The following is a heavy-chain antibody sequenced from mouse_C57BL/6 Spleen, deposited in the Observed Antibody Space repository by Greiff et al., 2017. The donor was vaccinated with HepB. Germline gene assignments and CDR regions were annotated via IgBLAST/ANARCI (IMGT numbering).Heavy chain of an antibody. CDR2: IDPETGGT. Sequence: QVQLPQSGAELVRPGASVTLSCKASGYTFTDYEMHWVKQTPVHGLEWIGAIDPETGGTAYNQKFKGKAILTADKSSSTAYMELRSLTSEDSAVYYCTRWRAYWGQGTLVTVSA. CDR3: TRWRAY. V-gene: IGHV1-15*01. J-gene: IGHJ3*01. CDR1: GYTFTDYE.